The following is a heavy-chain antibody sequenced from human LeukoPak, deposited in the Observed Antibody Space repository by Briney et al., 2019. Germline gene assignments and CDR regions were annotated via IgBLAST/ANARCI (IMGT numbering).Heavy chain of an antibody. CDR1: GGTFSSYA. J-gene: IGHJ3*01. D-gene: IGHD5-18*01. CDR2: IIPIFGTA. Sequence: SVKVSCKASGGTFSSYAISWVRQAPGQGLEWMGGIIPIFGTANYAQKFQGRVTITTEESTSTAYMELSSLRSEDTAVYYCARPGVGSGRYGAFDVWGQGTMVTVSS. CDR3: ARPGVGSGRYGAFDV. V-gene: IGHV1-69*05.